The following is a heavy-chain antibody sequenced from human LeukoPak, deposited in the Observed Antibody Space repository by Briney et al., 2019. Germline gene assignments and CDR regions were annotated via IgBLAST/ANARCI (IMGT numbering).Heavy chain of an antibody. CDR1: GFTFSTYS. D-gene: IGHD3-10*01. V-gene: IGHV3-48*04. CDR3: ARDLTSVRGNNWFDP. J-gene: IGHJ5*02. Sequence: GGSLRLSCAASGFTFSTYSMNWVRQAPGKGLEWVSYISSGSRAIYYADSVKGRFTISRDNAKNSLYLQMNSLRAEDTAVYYCARDLTSVRGNNWFDPWGQGTLVTVSS. CDR2: ISSGSRAI.